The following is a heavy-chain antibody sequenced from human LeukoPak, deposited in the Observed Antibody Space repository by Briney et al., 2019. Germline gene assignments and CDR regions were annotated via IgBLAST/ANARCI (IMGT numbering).Heavy chain of an antibody. D-gene: IGHD2-2*02. V-gene: IGHV1-69*13. J-gene: IGHJ5*02. Sequence: GASVKVSCKASGGTFSSYAISWVRQAPGQGLEWMGGIIPIFGTANYAQKFQGRVTITADESTSTAYMELSSLRSEDTAVYYCAREYCSSTSCYNSHNWFDPWGQGTLVTVSS. CDR1: GGTFSSYA. CDR3: AREYCSSTSCYNSHNWFDP. CDR2: IIPIFGTA.